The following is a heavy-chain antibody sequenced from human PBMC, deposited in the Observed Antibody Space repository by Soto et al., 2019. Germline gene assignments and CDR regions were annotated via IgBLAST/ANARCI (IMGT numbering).Heavy chain of an antibody. CDR3: ASAAREYYYYGMDV. CDR2: ISGPGGST. J-gene: IGHJ6*02. V-gene: IGHV3-23*01. Sequence: GGSLRLSCAASGFSFSNYAMSWVRQAPGKGLEWVALISGPGGSTYYADSVKGRFTISRDNSRNTLYLQMKGLRAEDTAVYYCASAAREYYYYGMDVWGQGTTVTVSS. CDR1: GFSFSNYA.